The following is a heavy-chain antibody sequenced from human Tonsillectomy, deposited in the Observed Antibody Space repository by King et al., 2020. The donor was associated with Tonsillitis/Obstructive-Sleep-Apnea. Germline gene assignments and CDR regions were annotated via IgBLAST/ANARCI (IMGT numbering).Heavy chain of an antibody. CDR3: AKDHGLAGYFYYMDV. D-gene: IGHD2-21*01. CDR2: ISWNSRRI. Sequence: VQLVESGGGLVQPGRSLRLSCAASGFTFDDYAMHWVRQTPGKGLEWVSGISWNSRRIGYADSVKGRFTISRDNAKSSLYLEMNRLRVEDTALYYCAKDHGLAGYFYYMDVWGKGTTVTVS. CDR1: GFTFDDYA. V-gene: IGHV3-9*01. J-gene: IGHJ6*03.